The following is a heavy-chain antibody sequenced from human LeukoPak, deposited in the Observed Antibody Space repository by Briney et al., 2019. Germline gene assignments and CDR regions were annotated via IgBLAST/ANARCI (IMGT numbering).Heavy chain of an antibody. J-gene: IGHJ4*02. CDR2: ISAYNGNT. D-gene: IGHD1-26*01. Sequence: ASVKVSCKASGYTFTSYGISWVRQAPGQGLEWMGWISAYNGNTNYAQKLQGRVTMTTDTPTSTAYMELRSLRSDDTAVYYCARGPLAYSGISGGDYWGQGTLVTVSS. CDR1: GYTFTSYG. V-gene: IGHV1-18*01. CDR3: ARGPLAYSGISGGDY.